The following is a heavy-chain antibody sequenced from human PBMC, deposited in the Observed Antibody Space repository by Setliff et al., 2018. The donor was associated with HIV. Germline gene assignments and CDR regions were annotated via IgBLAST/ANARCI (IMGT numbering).Heavy chain of an antibody. V-gene: IGHV4-39*07. Sequence: SETLSLTCTVSGGSISSSNYYWGWIRQPPGKGLEWIGSIFYSETTYYNPSLKSLVTISVDRSKKQFSLKLRSMTAADTAVYYGAREDVYGRGLFDPWGQGTLVTVSS. CDR1: GGSISSSNYY. D-gene: IGHD4-17*01. CDR2: IFYSETT. J-gene: IGHJ5*02. CDR3: AREDVYGRGLFDP.